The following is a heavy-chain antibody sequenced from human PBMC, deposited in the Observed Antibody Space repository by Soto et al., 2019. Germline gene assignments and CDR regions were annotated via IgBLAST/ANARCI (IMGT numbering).Heavy chain of an antibody. CDR1: GGTFSSYA. CDR3: ARDNDRLQLGGNYYYIMDV. D-gene: IGHD5-12*01. CDR2: IMPIFRTP. Sequence: QVQLVQSGAEVKKPGSSVKVSCKASGGTFSSYAISWVRQAPGQGLEWMGGIMPIFRTPDYAQKFQGRVPITADESTSKAYMELSSLRSDDTGVYYCARDNDRLQLGGNYYYIMDVWGQGTTVTVSS. V-gene: IGHV1-69*12. J-gene: IGHJ6*02.